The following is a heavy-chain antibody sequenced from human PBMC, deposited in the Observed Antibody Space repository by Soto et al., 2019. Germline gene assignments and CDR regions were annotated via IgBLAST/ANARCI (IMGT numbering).Heavy chain of an antibody. J-gene: IGHJ4*02. D-gene: IGHD2-2*01. Sequence: GGSLRLSCAASGFTFSTCAMSWVRQAPGKGLEWVSAISGSGGSTYYADSVKGRFTISRDNSKNTLYLQMNSLRAEDTAVYYCAKDLIGGCSSTSCYGFDYWGQGTLVTVSS. CDR1: GFTFSTCA. V-gene: IGHV3-23*01. CDR2: ISGSGGST. CDR3: AKDLIGGCSSTSCYGFDY.